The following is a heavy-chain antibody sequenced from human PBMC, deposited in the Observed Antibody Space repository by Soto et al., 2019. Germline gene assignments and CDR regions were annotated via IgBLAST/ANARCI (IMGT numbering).Heavy chain of an antibody. V-gene: IGHV4-39*01. CDR2: IYYSGST. CDR1: GGSISSSGYY. CDR3: ARHITRNRGPDYNWFDP. J-gene: IGHJ5*02. Sequence: SETLSLTCTVSGGSISSSGYYWGWIRQPPGKGLEWIGTIYYSGSTYYNPSLKSRVTISVDTSKNQFSLKLSSVTAADTAVYYCARHITRNRGPDYNWFDPWGQGTLVT. D-gene: IGHD3-3*01.